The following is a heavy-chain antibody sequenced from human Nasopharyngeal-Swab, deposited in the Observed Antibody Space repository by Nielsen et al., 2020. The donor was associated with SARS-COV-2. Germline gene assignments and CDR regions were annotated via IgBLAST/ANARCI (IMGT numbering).Heavy chain of an antibody. CDR1: GFTFSSYA. D-gene: IGHD1-1*01. Sequence: GESLKISCAASGFTFSSYAMSWVRQAPGKGLEWVSAISGSGGSTYYADSVKGRFTISRDNAKNSLYLQMTSLRAEDTAMYYCARDRSTQTFNLLPVAPGCDAFDIWGQGTMVTVSS. J-gene: IGHJ3*02. CDR2: ISGSGGST. V-gene: IGHV3-23*01. CDR3: ARDRSTQTFNLLPVAPGCDAFDI.